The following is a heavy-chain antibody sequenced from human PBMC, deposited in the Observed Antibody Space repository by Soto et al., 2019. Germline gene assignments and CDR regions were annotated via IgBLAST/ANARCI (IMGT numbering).Heavy chain of an antibody. CDR1: GYTFTGYY. CDR2: INPNSGGT. V-gene: IGHV1-2*04. CDR3: ARGGAAAGTGDYFDY. Sequence: ASVKVSCKASGYTFTGYYMHWVRQAPGQGLEWMGWINPNSGGTNYAQKFQGWVTMTRDTSISTAYVELSRLRSDDTAVYYCARGGAAAGTGDYFDYWGQGTLVTVSS. D-gene: IGHD6-13*01. J-gene: IGHJ4*02.